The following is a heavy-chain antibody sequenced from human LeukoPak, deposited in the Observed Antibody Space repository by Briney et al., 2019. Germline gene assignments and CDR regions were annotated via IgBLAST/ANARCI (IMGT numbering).Heavy chain of an antibody. D-gene: IGHD3-10*01. J-gene: IGHJ5*02. CDR3: ARDGSGPSAGFDP. CDR2: IYYSGST. V-gene: IGHV4-59*01. CDR1: GGSISSYY. Sequence: SETLSLTCTVSGGSISSYYWSWIRQPPGKGLEWIGYIYYSGSTNYNPSLKSRVTISVDTSKNQFSLKLSSVTAADTAVYYCARDGSGPSAGFDPWGQGTLVTVSS.